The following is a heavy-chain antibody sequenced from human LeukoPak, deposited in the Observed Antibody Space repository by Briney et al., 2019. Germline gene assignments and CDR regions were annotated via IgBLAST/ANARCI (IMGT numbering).Heavy chain of an antibody. CDR2: ISSSSSYI. CDR1: GFTLSSYS. CDR3: ARVSGYSSGWYHPL. D-gene: IGHD6-19*01. Sequence: GGSLRLSCAASGFTLSSYSMTWVRQAPGKGLEWVSSISSSSSYIYYADSVKGRFTISRDNAKNSLYLQMNSLRAEETAVYYCARVSGYSSGWYHPLWGQGTLVTVSS. J-gene: IGHJ4*02. V-gene: IGHV3-21*01.